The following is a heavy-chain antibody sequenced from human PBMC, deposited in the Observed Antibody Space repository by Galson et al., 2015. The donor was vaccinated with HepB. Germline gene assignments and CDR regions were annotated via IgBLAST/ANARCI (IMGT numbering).Heavy chain of an antibody. CDR3: AKDLGGGYSYGQDYYYYYGMDV. D-gene: IGHD5-18*01. CDR2: ISGSGGST. Sequence: SLRLSCAASGFTFSSYAMSWVRQAPGKGLEWVSAISGSGGSTYYADSVKGRFTISRDNSKNTLYLQMNSLRAEDTAVYYCAKDLGGGYSYGQDYYYYYGMDVWGQGTTVTVSS. V-gene: IGHV3-23*01. CDR1: GFTFSSYA. J-gene: IGHJ6*02.